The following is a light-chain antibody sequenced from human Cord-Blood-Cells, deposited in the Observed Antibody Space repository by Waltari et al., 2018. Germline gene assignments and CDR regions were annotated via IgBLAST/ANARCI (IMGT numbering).Light chain of an antibody. CDR1: ELPNKY. Sequence: SYELTQPPSMSVSPGQTARITCSGEELPNKYAHWYQQKSGQAPVLVIYEDSKRPSGIPERFSGSSSGTIATLTISGAQVEDEADYYCYSTDSSGNHKGVFGGGTKLTVL. J-gene: IGLJ2*01. CDR2: EDS. V-gene: IGLV3-10*01. CDR3: YSTDSSGNHKGV.